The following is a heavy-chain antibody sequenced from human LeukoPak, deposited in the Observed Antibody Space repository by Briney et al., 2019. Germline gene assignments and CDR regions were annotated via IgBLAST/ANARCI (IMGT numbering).Heavy chain of an antibody. CDR2: IRGDGRAT. J-gene: IGHJ6*02. V-gene: IGHV3-74*01. Sequence: GGSLRLSCAASGFIFPDYWMHWVRQAPGSELVWVARIRGDGRATTYADSVKGRFTISRDNSKSMVYLQMDRLRAEDTAVYYCARCKGGWSDHFYGMDVWGQGTTVTVSS. D-gene: IGHD6-19*01. CDR1: GFIFPDYW. CDR3: ARCKGGWSDHFYGMDV.